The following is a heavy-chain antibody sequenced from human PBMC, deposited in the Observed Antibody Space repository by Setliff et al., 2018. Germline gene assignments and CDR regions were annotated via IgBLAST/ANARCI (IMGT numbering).Heavy chain of an antibody. D-gene: IGHD6-13*01. Sequence: PGESLKISCKGSGYSFANYWIGWVRQMPGKGLEWMGIIYPGDSDTRYSPSFQSQVTMSADKSISTAYLQWSTLKASDTAMYYCARLGSSSWYNDVFDFWGPGTMVTVSS. CDR3: ARLGSSSWYNDVFDF. J-gene: IGHJ3*01. CDR1: GYSFANYW. CDR2: IYPGDSDT. V-gene: IGHV5-51*01.